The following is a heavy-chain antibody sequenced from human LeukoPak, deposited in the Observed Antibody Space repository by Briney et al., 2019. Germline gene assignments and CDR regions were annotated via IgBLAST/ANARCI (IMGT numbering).Heavy chain of an antibody. V-gene: IGHV4-39*07. D-gene: IGHD3-22*01. Sequence: PSETLSLTCTVSGGSFSSSSYYWGWIRQPPGKGLEWIGSIYYSGNTYYNPSLTSRVTISVDTSKNQFSLKLNSVTAADTAVYYCARARRYYDSSRYFDYWGQGTLVTVSS. CDR2: IYYSGNT. CDR1: GGSFSSSSYY. CDR3: ARARRYYDSSRYFDY. J-gene: IGHJ4*02.